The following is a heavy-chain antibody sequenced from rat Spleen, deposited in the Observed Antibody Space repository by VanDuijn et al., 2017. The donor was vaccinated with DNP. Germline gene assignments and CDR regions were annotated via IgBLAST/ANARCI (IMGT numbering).Heavy chain of an antibody. D-gene: IGHD1-1*01. V-gene: IGHV5-31*01. CDR1: GLTFSDYW. Sequence: EVQLVKSGGDLVQPGRSLKVSCVASGLTFSDYWMTWIRQVRGMGLEWVASITNSGTSNFYLDSVKGRFTISRDNAENTVYLQMNSLRSEDTASYYCAKGEDDNGDAMDAWGHGTSVTVSS. CDR3: AKGEDDNGDAMDA. J-gene: IGHJ4*01. CDR2: ITNSGTSN.